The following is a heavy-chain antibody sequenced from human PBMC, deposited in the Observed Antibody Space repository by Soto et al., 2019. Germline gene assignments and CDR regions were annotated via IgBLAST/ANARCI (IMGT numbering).Heavy chain of an antibody. D-gene: IGHD2-15*01. J-gene: IGHJ6*02. CDR3: AKHLHIVVRFSPLFNYYGLDV. Sequence: EVQLLDSGGGLVQPGVSLRLSCAASGFTFSTYAMSWVRQAPGKGLEWVSAISGSGDSTYYADSVKGRFTIARDNSKNTLYLQMNSLRAEDTAVYYCAKHLHIVVRFSPLFNYYGLDVWGQGTTVTVSS. CDR2: ISGSGDST. CDR1: GFTFSTYA. V-gene: IGHV3-23*01.